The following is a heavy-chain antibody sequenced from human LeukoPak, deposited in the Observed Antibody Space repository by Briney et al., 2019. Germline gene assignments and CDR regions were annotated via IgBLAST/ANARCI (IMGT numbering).Heavy chain of an antibody. CDR3: AIGCSAGTPHNWFDP. V-gene: IGHV4-59*01. D-gene: IGHD6-13*01. J-gene: IGHJ5*02. CDR2: IYYSGST. CDR1: GGSISGYY. Sequence: KPSETLSLTCTVSGGSISGYYWSWIRQPPGKGLEWIGYIYYSGSTNYNPSLKSRVTISVDTSKNQFSLKLSSVTAADTAVYYCAIGCSAGTPHNWFDPWGQGTLVTVSS.